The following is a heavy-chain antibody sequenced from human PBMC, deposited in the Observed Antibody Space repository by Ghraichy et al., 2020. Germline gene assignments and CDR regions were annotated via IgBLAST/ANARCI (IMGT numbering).Heavy chain of an antibody. J-gene: IGHJ5*01. CDR2: INPHNGDT. V-gene: IGHV1-2*02. CDR1: GYTFTGNY. CDR3: ARRSASSDRFDS. Sequence: ASVKVSCKTSGYTFTGNYIHWVRQAPGQGLEWMGSINPHNGDTKSEQNFQGRVTMTGDTSTNTVQMVLSGLRSDDTAIYFCARRSASSDRFDSWGQGTLVTIA.